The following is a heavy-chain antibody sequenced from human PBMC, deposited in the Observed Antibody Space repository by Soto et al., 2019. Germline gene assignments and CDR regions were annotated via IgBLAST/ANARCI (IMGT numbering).Heavy chain of an antibody. CDR3: AKGQGFSAYYYGMDV. D-gene: IGHD6-19*01. CDR1: GFSFAGYA. Sequence: EVQLSESGGGLVQPGGPLRLSCAVSGFSFAGYAMSWVRQAPGKGLEWVSGISGGGASTYYAGSVKGRFTISRDNSGYTVYLQMNSLIAEDTAVYYCAKGQGFSAYYYGMDVWGQGTAVTVSS. J-gene: IGHJ6*02. V-gene: IGHV3-23*01. CDR2: ISGGGAST.